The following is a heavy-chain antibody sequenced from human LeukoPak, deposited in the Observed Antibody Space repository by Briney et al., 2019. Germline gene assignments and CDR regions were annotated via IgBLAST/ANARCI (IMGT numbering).Heavy chain of an antibody. J-gene: IGHJ4*02. CDR1: GYTFTSYG. V-gene: IGHV1-18*01. CDR2: ISAYNGNT. CDR3: ARESSGYYYSDY. Sequence: ASVKVSCKASGYTFTSYGISWVRQAPGQGLEWMGWISAYNGNTNYAQKLRGRVTMTTDTSTSTAYMELRSLRSDDTAVYYCARESSGYYYSDYWGQGTLVTVSS. D-gene: IGHD3-22*01.